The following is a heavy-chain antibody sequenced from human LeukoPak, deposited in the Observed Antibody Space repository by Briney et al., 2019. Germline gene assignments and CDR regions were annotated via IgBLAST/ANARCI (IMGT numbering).Heavy chain of an antibody. Sequence: PSETLSLTCTVSGYSISSGYYWGWIRQPPGKGLEWIGSIYHSGSTYYNPSLKSRVTISVDTSKNQFSLKLSSVTAADTAVYYCARAPGGFGASYYFDYWGQGTLVTVSS. V-gene: IGHV4-38-2*02. D-gene: IGHD3-10*01. CDR3: ARAPGGFGASYYFDY. CDR2: IYHSGST. CDR1: GYSISSGYY. J-gene: IGHJ4*02.